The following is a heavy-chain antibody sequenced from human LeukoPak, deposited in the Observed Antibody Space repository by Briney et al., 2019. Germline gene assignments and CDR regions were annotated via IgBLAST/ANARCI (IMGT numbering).Heavy chain of an antibody. J-gene: IGHJ6*03. CDR3: ARAGGYSYGLYYYYYYMDV. CDR1: GYTFTSYY. D-gene: IGHD5-18*01. Sequence: ASVKVSCKASGYTFTSYYMHWVRQAPGQGLEWIGVINPEGAYTTYAQEFQGRVTMTRDMSTSTVYMELTSLRSEDTAVYYCARAGGYSYGLYYYYYYMDVWGKGTTVTVSS. CDR2: INPEGAYT. V-gene: IGHV1-46*01.